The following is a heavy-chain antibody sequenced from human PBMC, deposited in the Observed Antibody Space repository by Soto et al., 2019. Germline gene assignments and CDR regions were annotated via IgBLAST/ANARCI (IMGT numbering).Heavy chain of an antibody. D-gene: IGHD3-10*01. CDR2: IIPIFGTA. CDR1: GGTFSSYA. J-gene: IGHJ6*02. V-gene: IGHV1-69*13. Sequence: SVKVSCKASGGTFSSYAISWVRQAPGQGLEWMGGIIPIFGTANYAQKFQGRVTITADESTSTAYMELSSLRSEDTAVYYCARAGSYYGSGSPPYGMDVWGQGTTVTVYS. CDR3: ARAGSYYGSGSPPYGMDV.